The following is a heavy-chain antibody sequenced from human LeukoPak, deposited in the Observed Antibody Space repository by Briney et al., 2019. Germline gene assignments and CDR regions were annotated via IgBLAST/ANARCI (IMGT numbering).Heavy chain of an antibody. CDR3: AGDAGWTFGV. J-gene: IGHJ3*01. CDR1: GFTFSSYW. Sequence: PGGSLRLSCAASGFTFSSYWMSWFRQAPGKGLEWVAIIKQDGSEKYYVDSVKGRFTVSRDNPKNSLYLQMDSLRVDDTAVYYCAGDAGWTFGVWGQGTMVTVSS. CDR2: IKQDGSEK. D-gene: IGHD1-14*01. V-gene: IGHV3-7*01.